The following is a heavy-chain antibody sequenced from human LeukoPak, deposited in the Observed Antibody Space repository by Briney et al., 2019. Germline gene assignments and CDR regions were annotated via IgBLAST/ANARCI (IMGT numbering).Heavy chain of an antibody. CDR3: ARHFRREVLIGSAFDI. J-gene: IGHJ3*02. D-gene: IGHD3-22*01. CDR2: IYYDGTT. CDR1: GGSISRSSYY. Sequence: PSETLSLTCTVSGGSISRSSYYWAWIRQPPGKGLEWIVSIYYDGTTYYNPSLKSRVTTSIDTSKNQFSLNLSSVTATDTAVYYCARHFRREVLIGSAFDIWGQGTMVTVSS. V-gene: IGHV4-39*01.